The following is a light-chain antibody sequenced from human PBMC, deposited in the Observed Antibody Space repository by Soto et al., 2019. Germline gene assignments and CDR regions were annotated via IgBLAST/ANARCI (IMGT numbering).Light chain of an antibody. V-gene: IGKV1-5*01. CDR1: QSVSNW. CDR2: DVS. J-gene: IGKJ1*01. CDR3: QQYDSYSWT. Sequence: DIQMTQSPSTLSASVGERVTITCRASQSVSNWLAWYQQKPGKAPKLLIYDVSSLESGVPSRFSGSGSGTEFILNISSLQPDDFATYYCQQYDSYSWTFDQGTKWIS.